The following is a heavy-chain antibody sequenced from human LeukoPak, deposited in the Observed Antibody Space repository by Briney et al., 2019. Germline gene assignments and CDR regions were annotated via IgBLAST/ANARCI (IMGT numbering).Heavy chain of an antibody. V-gene: IGHV4-59*01. J-gene: IGHJ4*02. D-gene: IGHD3-3*01. CDR2: IYYSGST. Sequence: PSETLSLTCTVSGGSISSYYWSWIRQPPGKGLEWIGYIYYSGSTNYNPSLKSRVTISVDTSKNQFSLKLSSVTAADTAVHYCARAGSGYSRGYFDYWGQGTLVTVSS. CDR1: GGSISSYY. CDR3: ARAGSGYSRGYFDY.